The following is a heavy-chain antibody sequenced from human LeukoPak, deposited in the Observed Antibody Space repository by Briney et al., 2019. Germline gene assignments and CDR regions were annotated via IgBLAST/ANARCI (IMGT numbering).Heavy chain of an antibody. CDR2: INSDGSST. CDR1: GFTFSAYW. CDR3: AKVAGGDSSSPMHV. Sequence: GGSLRLSCAASGFTFSAYWMHWVRQVPGKGLMWVSIINSDGSSTTYADSVKGRFTISRDNAKNTLYLQMNSLRAEDTALYYCAKVAGGDSSSPMHVWGKGTTVTVSS. D-gene: IGHD2-21*02. V-gene: IGHV3-74*01. J-gene: IGHJ6*03.